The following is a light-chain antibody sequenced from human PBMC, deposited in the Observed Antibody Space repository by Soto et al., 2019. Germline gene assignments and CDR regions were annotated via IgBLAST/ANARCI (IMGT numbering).Light chain of an antibody. V-gene: IGKV1-9*01. CDR2: AAS. CDR3: QQLKSYPLT. Sequence: DIQLTQSPSFLSASVGDRVTITCRASQGISSYVAWYQQKPGKAPKVLIYAASTLKSGVPSRFSGSGSGTEFTLTISSLQPEDFETYHCQQLKSYPLTVGGGTTVDI. J-gene: IGKJ4*01. CDR1: QGISSY.